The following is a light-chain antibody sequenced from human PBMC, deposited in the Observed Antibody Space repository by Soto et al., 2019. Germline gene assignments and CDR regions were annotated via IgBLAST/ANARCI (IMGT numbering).Light chain of an antibody. CDR3: QQAYSFPIT. CDR2: AAS. Sequence: DIQMTQSPSSVSASVGDRITITCRASQAITNWLGWYQQKPGKAPKLLIHAASSLQTGVPSRFSGIGSGTDFTLTISSLQPEDFATYYCQQAYSFPITFCQGTRLEIK. V-gene: IGKV1-12*01. CDR1: QAITNW. J-gene: IGKJ5*01.